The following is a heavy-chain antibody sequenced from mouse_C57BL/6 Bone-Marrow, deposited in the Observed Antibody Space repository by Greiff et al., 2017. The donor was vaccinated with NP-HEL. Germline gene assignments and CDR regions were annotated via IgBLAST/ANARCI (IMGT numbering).Heavy chain of an antibody. CDR2: IHPNSGST. Sequence: QVQLKQPGAELVKPGASVKLSCKASGYTFTSYWMHWVKQRPGQGLEWIGMIHPNSGSTNYNEKFKSKATLTSDKSSSTAYMQLSSLTSEDSAVYYCARLYYGSSDYWGQGTTLTVSS. V-gene: IGHV1-64*01. CDR1: GYTFTSYW. J-gene: IGHJ2*01. CDR3: ARLYYGSSDY. D-gene: IGHD1-1*01.